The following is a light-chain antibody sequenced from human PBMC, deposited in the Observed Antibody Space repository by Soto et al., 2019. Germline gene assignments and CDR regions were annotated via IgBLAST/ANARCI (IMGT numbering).Light chain of an antibody. J-gene: IGKJ1*01. CDR1: QSLSSN. V-gene: IGKV3-15*01. Sequence: EIVMTQSPATLSASPGQIATLSCMASQSLSSNLVWYQQKPRQAPRLLIYGASTRATGIPARFSGSGSGTEFTLTISSLQSEDLAVYYCQQYDSWPRTFGQGTKVDIK. CDR2: GAS. CDR3: QQYDSWPRT.